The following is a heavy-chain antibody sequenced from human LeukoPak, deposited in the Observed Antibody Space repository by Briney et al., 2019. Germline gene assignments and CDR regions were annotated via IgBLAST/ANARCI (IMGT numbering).Heavy chain of an antibody. CDR2: ISYDGSNK. J-gene: IGHJ4*02. CDR1: GFTFSSYG. D-gene: IGHD5-12*01. V-gene: IGHV3-30*18. Sequence: GGSLRLSRAASGFTFSSYGMHWVRQAPGKGLEWVAVISYDGSNKYYADSVKGRFTISRDNSKNTLYLQMNSLRAEDTAVYYCAKGPPYSGYDWKSFDYWGQGTLVTVSS. CDR3: AKGPPYSGYDWKSFDY.